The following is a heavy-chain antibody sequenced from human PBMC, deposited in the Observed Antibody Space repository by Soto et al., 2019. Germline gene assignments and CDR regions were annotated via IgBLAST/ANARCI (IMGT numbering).Heavy chain of an antibody. Sequence: QVQLQESGPGLVKPSQTLSLTCTVSGGSISSGDYYWSWIRQPPGKGLEWIGYIYYSGSTYYNPSLKSRVTISVDTSTNQFSLKLSSVTAADTAVYYCARGIYDSSGYYYVGAPYFDYWGQGTLVTVSS. CDR2: IYYSGST. D-gene: IGHD3-22*01. J-gene: IGHJ4*02. CDR1: GGSISSGDYY. V-gene: IGHV4-30-4*01. CDR3: ARGIYDSSGYYYVGAPYFDY.